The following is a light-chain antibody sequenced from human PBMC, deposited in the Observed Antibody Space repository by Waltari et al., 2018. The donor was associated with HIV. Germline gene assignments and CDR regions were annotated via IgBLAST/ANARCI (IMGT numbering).Light chain of an antibody. CDR1: NTDIGSFDL. CDR3: SSYSTLKTIL. V-gene: IGLV2-14*03. Sequence: QSALTQPASVSGSPGQSVTISCTGGNTDIGSFDLVSWYQQRSGVSPHLIIFGVTSRPSGVSSRFSGFKSGHTASLTISGLNDGDEAYYFCSSYSTLKTILFGGGTKLTV. J-gene: IGLJ3*02. CDR2: GVT.